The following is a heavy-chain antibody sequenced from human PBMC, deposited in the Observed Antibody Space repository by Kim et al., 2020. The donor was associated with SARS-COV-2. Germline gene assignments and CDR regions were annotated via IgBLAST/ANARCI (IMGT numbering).Heavy chain of an antibody. CDR1: GDSVSSNSAA. D-gene: IGHD6-19*01. CDR2: TYYRSKWNN. J-gene: IGHJ3*02. V-gene: IGHV6-1*01. CDR3: VREGRLAVAAPGGKLDAFDI. Sequence: SQTLSLTCAISGDSVSSNSAAWNWIRQSPSRGLEWLGRTYYRSKWNNDYAVSVRSRITIKPDTSKNQFSLQLNSVTPEDTAVYYCVREGRLAVAAPGGKLDAFDIWGQGTKVTVSS.